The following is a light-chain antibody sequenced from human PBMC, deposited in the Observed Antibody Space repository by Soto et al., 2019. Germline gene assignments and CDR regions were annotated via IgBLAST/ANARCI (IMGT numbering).Light chain of an antibody. Sequence: SALTQPPSVSGAPGQRVTISCTGSSSNIGAGYDVHWYQQLPGTAPKLLIYGNGIRPSGVPDRFSGSKAGASASLAITGLQAEDEADYYCQSYDSSLSGYYIFGTGTKVTVL. CDR3: QSYDSSLSGYYI. CDR2: GNG. J-gene: IGLJ1*01. CDR1: SSNIGAGYD. V-gene: IGLV1-40*03.